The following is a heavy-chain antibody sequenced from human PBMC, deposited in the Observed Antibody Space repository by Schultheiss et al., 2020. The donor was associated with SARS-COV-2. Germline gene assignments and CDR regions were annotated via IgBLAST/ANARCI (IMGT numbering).Heavy chain of an antibody. D-gene: IGHD2-2*03. CDR3: ARGLDNYYGMDV. CDR1: GGSISSYY. CDR2: IYYSGST. V-gene: IGHV4-59*01. Sequence: SETLSLTCTVSGGSISSYYWSWIRQPPGKGLEWIGYIYYSGSTYYNPSLKSLVTISVVTSKNQFSLKLSSVTAADTAVYYCARGLDNYYGMDVWGQGTTVTVSS. J-gene: IGHJ6*02.